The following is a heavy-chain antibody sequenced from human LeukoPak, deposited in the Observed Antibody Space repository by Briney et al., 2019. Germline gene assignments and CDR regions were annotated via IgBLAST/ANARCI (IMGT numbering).Heavy chain of an antibody. D-gene: IGHD7-27*01. Sequence: QPGGSLRLSCAASGFTFSSYSMNWVRQAPGKGLKWVSYINSGSSYMYYPDSVKGRFTISRDNAKNSLYLQMDSLRDEDTAVYYCAREDDDWGPNTFDVWGQGTVVTVSS. CDR1: GFTFSSYS. CDR3: AREDDDWGPNTFDV. J-gene: IGHJ3*01. V-gene: IGHV3-48*02. CDR2: INSGSSYM.